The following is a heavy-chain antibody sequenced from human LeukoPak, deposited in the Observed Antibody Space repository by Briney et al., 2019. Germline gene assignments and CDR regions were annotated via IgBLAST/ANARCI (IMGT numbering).Heavy chain of an antibody. D-gene: IGHD5-12*01. CDR2: IYYSGST. J-gene: IGHJ4*02. CDR3: ARGGYSGYDLDY. CDR1: GGSVSSYY. Sequence: SETLSLTCTVSGGSVSSYYWSWIRQPPGKGLEWIGYIYYSGSTNYNPSLKSRVTISVDTSKNQFSLKLSSVTAADTAVYYCARGGYSGYDLDYWGQGTLVTVSS. V-gene: IGHV4-59*02.